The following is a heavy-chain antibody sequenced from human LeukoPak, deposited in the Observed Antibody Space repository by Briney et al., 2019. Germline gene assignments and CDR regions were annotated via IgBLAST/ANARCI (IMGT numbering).Heavy chain of an antibody. CDR3: ARDYRLRYGPNDAFNI. Sequence: GSLRLSCAASGFTFSSYAMHWVRQAPGKGLEWVAVISYDGSNKYYADSVKGRFTISRDNSKNTLYLQMNSLRAEDTAVYYCARDYRLRYGPNDAFNIWGQGTMVTVSS. V-gene: IGHV3-30-3*01. D-gene: IGHD5-18*01. CDR2: ISYDGSNK. J-gene: IGHJ3*02. CDR1: GFTFSSYA.